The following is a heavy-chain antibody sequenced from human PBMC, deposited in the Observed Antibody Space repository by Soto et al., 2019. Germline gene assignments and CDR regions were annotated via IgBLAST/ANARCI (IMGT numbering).Heavy chain of an antibody. V-gene: IGHV4-4*02. CDR3: ATSQLGEYFDN. CDR2: IYHSGSI. J-gene: IGHJ4*02. Sequence: PSETLSLTCDVSGDSISSSLWWSWVRQTPGKGLEWIGEIYHSGSINYNPSLKSRVTISADRSKNQFSLTLTPVTAADTAVYYCATSQLGEYFDNWGQGTLVTVSS. D-gene: IGHD1-1*01. CDR1: GDSISSSLW.